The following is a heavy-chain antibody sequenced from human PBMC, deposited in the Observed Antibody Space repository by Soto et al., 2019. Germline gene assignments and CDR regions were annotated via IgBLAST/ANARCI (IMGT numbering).Heavy chain of an antibody. V-gene: IGHV1-69*02. CDR1: GGTFSSYT. D-gene: IGHD3-16*01. CDR2: IIPILGIA. J-gene: IGHJ4*02. CDR3: ARGPSYDYIWGSYTPIFDY. Sequence: ASVKVSCKASGGTFSSYTISWVRQAPGQGLEWMGRIIPILGIANYAQKFQGRVTITADKSTSTAYMELSSLRSEDTAVYYCARGPSYDYIWGSYTPIFDYWGQGTLVTVSS.